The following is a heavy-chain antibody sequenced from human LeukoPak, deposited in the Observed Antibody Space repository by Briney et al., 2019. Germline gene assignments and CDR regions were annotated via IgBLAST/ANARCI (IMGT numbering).Heavy chain of an antibody. CDR2: ISWNSGSI. V-gene: IGHV3-9*01. Sequence: GGSLRLSCAASGFTFDDYAMHWVRQAPGKGLEWVSGISWNSGSIGYADSVKGRFTISRDNAKNSLYLQMNSLRAEDTAVYYCAKGGCYDFWSGQVQFDYWGQGTLVTVSS. CDR3: AKGGCYDFWSGQVQFDY. CDR1: GFTFDDYA. J-gene: IGHJ4*02. D-gene: IGHD3-3*01.